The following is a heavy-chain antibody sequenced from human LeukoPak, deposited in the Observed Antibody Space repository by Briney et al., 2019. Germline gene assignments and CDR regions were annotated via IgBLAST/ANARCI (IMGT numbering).Heavy chain of an antibody. CDR2: IIPIFGTA. J-gene: IGHJ5*02. Sequence: SVKVSCKASGGTFSSYAISWVRQAPGQGLEWMGGIIPIFGTANYAQKFQGRVAITADESTSTAYMELSSLRSEDTAAYYCAFSIGNGDSGFDPWGQGTLVTVSS. CDR3: AFSIGNGDSGFDP. V-gene: IGHV1-69*13. CDR1: GGTFSSYA. D-gene: IGHD1-1*01.